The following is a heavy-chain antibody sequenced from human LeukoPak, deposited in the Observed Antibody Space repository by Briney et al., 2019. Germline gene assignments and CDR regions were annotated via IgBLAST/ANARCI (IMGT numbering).Heavy chain of an antibody. CDR3: AKDRLAYGGNPIRPFDY. Sequence: PGGSLRLSCAASGFTFSSYGMHWVRQAPGKGLEWVAFIRYDGSNKYYADSVKGRFTISRDNSKNTLYLQMNSLRAEDTAVYYCAKDRLAYGGNPIRPFDYWGQGTLVTVSS. J-gene: IGHJ4*02. CDR2: IRYDGSNK. CDR1: GFTFSSYG. D-gene: IGHD4-23*01. V-gene: IGHV3-30*02.